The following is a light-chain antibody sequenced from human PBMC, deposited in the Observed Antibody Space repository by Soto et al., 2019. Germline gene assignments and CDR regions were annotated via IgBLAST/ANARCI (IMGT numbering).Light chain of an antibody. CDR1: QGIRND. V-gene: IGKV1-6*01. CDR3: QQTYGTPRT. Sequence: AIQMTQSPSSLSASVGDRVTITCRASQGIRNDLDWFQQKPGKAPKLLIYAASNLQSGVPARFSGSGSGTDFTLTISSLQPEDFATYYCQQTYGTPRTFGQGTRLEIK. CDR2: AAS. J-gene: IGKJ5*01.